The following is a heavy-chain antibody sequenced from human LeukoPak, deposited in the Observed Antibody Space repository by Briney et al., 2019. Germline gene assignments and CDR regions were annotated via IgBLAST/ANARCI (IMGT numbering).Heavy chain of an antibody. CDR3: AKDIHDTSGYSALPGSRWFYYGMDV. Sequence: PGKSLRLSCAASGFKLDDFAMPWVRQVPGKGLEWVSGSSWNSGPIAYADSVKGRFTMSRDNVKNSLYLQMNSLRAEDSALYYCAKDIHDTSGYSALPGSRWFYYGMDVWGQGTTVTVSS. CDR1: GFKLDDFA. V-gene: IGHV3-9*01. J-gene: IGHJ6*02. D-gene: IGHD3-22*01. CDR2: SSWNSGPI.